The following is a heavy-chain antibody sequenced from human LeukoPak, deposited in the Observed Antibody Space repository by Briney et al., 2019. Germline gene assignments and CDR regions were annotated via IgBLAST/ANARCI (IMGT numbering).Heavy chain of an antibody. CDR3: ARGPQNSLVRRVIPGYLFDY. D-gene: IGHD3-10*01. V-gene: IGHV4-39*07. CDR1: VGSISSSSYY. CDR2: VNYGGPT. Sequence: SETLSLTCTVSVGSISSSSYYWNWIRRPPGKGLEWIGSVNYGGPTYYNPSLKSRVTISVDTSRNQFSLKLSSVTAADTAVYYCARGPQNSLVRRVIPGYLFDYWGQGTLVTVSS. J-gene: IGHJ4*02.